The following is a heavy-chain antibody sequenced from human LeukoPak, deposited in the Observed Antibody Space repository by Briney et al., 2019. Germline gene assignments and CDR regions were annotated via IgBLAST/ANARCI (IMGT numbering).Heavy chain of an antibody. CDR1: GFTFSSYA. CDR3: AKDPQDDYGDYVSLN. CDR2: ISGSGGST. J-gene: IGHJ4*02. Sequence: GGSLRLSCAASGFTFSSYAMSWVRQTPGKGLEWVSAISGSGGSTYYADSVKGRFTISRDNSKNTLYLQMNSLRAEDTAVYYCAKDPQDDYGDYVSLNWGQGTLVTVSS. D-gene: IGHD4-17*01. V-gene: IGHV3-23*01.